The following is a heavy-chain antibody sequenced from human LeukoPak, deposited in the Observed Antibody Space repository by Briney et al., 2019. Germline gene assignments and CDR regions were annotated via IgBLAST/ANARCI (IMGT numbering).Heavy chain of an antibody. D-gene: IGHD3-10*01. CDR3: ARYVVYGSGKYYFDY. CDR2: INYGGTT. V-gene: IGHV4-39*01. CDR1: GGSISNSNYY. Sequence: PSETLSLTCKVSGGSISNSNYYWSRIRQPPGKELEWLASINYGGTTYYNPSLKSRVTISVDTSKNQFSLRLSSVTAADTAVYLCARYVVYGSGKYYFDYWGQGSLVTVSP. J-gene: IGHJ4*02.